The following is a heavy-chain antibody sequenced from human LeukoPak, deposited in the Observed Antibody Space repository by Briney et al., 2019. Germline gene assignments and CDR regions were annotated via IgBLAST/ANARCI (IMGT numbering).Heavy chain of an antibody. CDR1: GGSFSGYY. J-gene: IGHJ5*02. V-gene: IGHV4-34*01. CDR2: INHSGST. CDR3: ARGGWDIVVVPAPTTNWFDP. D-gene: IGHD2-2*01. Sequence: SETLSLTCAVYGGSFSGYYWSWIRQPPGKGLEWIGEINHSGSTNYNPSLKSRVTISVDTSKNQLSLKLSSVTAADTAVYYCARGGWDIVVVPAPTTNWFDPWGQGTLVTVSS.